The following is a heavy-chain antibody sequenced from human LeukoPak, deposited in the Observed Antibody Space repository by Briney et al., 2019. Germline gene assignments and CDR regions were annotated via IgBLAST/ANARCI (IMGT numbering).Heavy chain of an antibody. J-gene: IGHJ4*02. CDR2: ISSSSSTI. CDR1: GYTFSSYS. V-gene: IGHV3-48*02. D-gene: IGHD3-16*02. CDR3: ARDRDDYVWVSYRSLDY. Sequence: GGSLRLSCAASGYTFSSYSMNWVRQAPGKGLEWVSYISSSSSTIYYADSVKGRFTISRDNAKNSLYLQMNSLRDKDTAVYYCARDRDDYVWVSYRSLDYWGQGTLVTVSS.